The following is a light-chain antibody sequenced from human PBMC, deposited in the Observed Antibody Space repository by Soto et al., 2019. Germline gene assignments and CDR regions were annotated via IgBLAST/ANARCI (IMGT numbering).Light chain of an antibody. CDR3: QHYTNWPPGT. CDR2: GAS. J-gene: IGKJ1*01. Sequence: EIVMTQSPATLSVFPGERAALSCRASQSVGINVAWYQQKPGQAPRVLVYGASTRAAGIPAKFRGSGSGTEFTLTISGLQSEDFAVYYCQHYTNWPPGTFGQGTKVEIK. CDR1: QSVGIN. V-gene: IGKV3-15*01.